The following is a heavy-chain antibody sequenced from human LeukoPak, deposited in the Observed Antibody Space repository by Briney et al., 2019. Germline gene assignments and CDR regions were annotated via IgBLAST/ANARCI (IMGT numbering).Heavy chain of an antibody. J-gene: IGHJ4*02. D-gene: IGHD5-24*01. CDR2: IYTSGST. CDR1: GGSISSGSYY. CDR3: ARDVGGDGYNRAEGY. Sequence: SETLSLTCTVSGGSISSGSYYWSWIRQPAGKGLEWIGRIYTSGSTNYNPSLKSRVTISVDTSKNQFSLKLSSVTAADTAVYNCARDVGGDGYNRAEGYWGQGTLVTVSS. V-gene: IGHV4-61*02.